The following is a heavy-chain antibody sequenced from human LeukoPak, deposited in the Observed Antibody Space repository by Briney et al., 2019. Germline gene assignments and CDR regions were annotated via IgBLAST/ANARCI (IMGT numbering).Heavy chain of an antibody. CDR3: ARELREHGVFDI. D-gene: IGHD1-26*01. CDR1: GFTVSSNY. Sequence: GGSLRLSCAASGFTVSSNYMSWVRQAPGTGLEWVSEIYSDGSTYYAASVKGRFSISRDKSKNTVYLQMNSPRAEDTAVYYCARELREHGVFDIWGQGTMVTVSS. V-gene: IGHV3-53*01. CDR2: IYSDGST. J-gene: IGHJ3*02.